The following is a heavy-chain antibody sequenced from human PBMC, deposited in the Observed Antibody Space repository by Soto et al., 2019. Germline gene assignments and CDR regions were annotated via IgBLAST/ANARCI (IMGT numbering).Heavy chain of an antibody. V-gene: IGHV3-48*03. D-gene: IGHD6-19*01. J-gene: IGHJ6*02. Sequence: VGSLRLSCTASGLMFSNYEMNWVRQAPGKGLEWVSFISVSGSTIYYADSVKGRFTISRDNAKNSLYLQMNSLRAEDTAVYYCARDFCSIEVPGNYMDVWGQGTTVTVSS. CDR3: ARDFCSIEVPGNYMDV. CDR2: ISVSGSTI. CDR1: GLMFSNYE.